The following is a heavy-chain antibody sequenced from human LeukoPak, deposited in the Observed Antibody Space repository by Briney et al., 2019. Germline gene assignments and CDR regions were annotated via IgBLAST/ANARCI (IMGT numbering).Heavy chain of an antibody. CDR3: ARAAAAILVNY. D-gene: IGHD6-13*01. Sequence: SETLSLTCTVSGGSISSGDYYWSWFRQPPGKGLEWIGYIYYSGSTYYNPSLKSRVTISVDTSKNQFSLKLSSVTAADTAVYYCARAAAAILVNYWGQGTLVTVSS. CDR1: GGSISSGDYY. V-gene: IGHV4-30-4*01. CDR2: IYYSGST. J-gene: IGHJ4*02.